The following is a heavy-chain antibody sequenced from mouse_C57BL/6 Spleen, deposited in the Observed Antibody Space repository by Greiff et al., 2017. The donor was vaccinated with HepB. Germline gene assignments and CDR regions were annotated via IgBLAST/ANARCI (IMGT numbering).Heavy chain of an antibody. Sequence: VQLQESGPELVKPGASVKISCKASGYAFSSSWMNWVKQRPGKGLEWIGRIYPGDGHTNYNGKFKGKATLTADKSSSTAYMQLSSLTSEDSAVYFCARWTITTVVAPFDYWGQGTTLTVSS. CDR3: ARWTITTVVAPFDY. V-gene: IGHV1-82*01. D-gene: IGHD1-1*01. J-gene: IGHJ2*01. CDR1: GYAFSSSW. CDR2: IYPGDGHT.